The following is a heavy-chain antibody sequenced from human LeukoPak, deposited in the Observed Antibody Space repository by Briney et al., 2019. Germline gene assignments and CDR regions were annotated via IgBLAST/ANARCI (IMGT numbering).Heavy chain of an antibody. CDR3: TTGPFDYYGSASYLANGMDV. D-gene: IGHD3-10*01. CDR2: IKRKTDDATT. J-gene: IGHJ6*02. CDR1: GCTFSNEW. V-gene: IGHV3-15*01. Sequence: GGALRLSCAASGCTFSNEWMSGVGQAAGKGLEWVGGIKRKTDDATTDYPAPVKGRFTISRDDSKHTLYLQMHSLKTEDTAVYYCTTGPFDYYGSASYLANGMDVWGQGPTVTISS.